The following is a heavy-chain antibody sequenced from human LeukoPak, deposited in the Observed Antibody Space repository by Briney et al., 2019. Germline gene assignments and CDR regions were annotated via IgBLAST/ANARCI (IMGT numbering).Heavy chain of an antibody. CDR2: IYYSGST. CDR1: RGSISSSSYY. Sequence: SETLSLTCTFSRGSISSSSYYWGWIRQPPGEGLEWIGSIYYSGSTYYNPSHKSRVNISVDTSKNQFSLKLSSMTAADTAVYYCARPHKVGATSYDYWGQGTLVTVSS. V-gene: IGHV4-39*01. D-gene: IGHD1-26*01. CDR3: ARPHKVGATSYDY. J-gene: IGHJ4*02.